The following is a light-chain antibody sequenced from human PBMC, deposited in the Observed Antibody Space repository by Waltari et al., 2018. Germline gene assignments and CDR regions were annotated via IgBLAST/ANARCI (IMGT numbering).Light chain of an antibody. V-gene: IGLV2-14*03. CDR2: DVS. CDR3: ASYSSGGTLV. CDR1: SSDIGGYHF. Sequence: QSALTQPAPVSASLGQSITISCAGSSSDIGGYHFVSWYQQHPGEAPRLLIYDVSLRPSGGADRISGSKSGNTASLTFSGLQAEDAADYFCASYSSGGTLVFGGGTRLTVL. J-gene: IGLJ3*02.